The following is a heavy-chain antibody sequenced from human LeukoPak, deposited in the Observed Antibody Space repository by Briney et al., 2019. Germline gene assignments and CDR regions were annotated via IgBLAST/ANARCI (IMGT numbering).Heavy chain of an antibody. D-gene: IGHD3-22*01. CDR1: GYTFTSYD. J-gene: IGHJ5*02. CDR2: MNPNSGNT. CDR3: ARVLYYYDSSGYKRYYWFDP. Sequence: ASVKVSCKASGYTFTSYDINWVRQATGQGLEWMGRMNPNSGNTGYAQKFQGRVTITRNTSISTAYMELSSLRSEDTAVYYCARVLYYYDSSGYKRYYWFDPWGQGTLVTVSS. V-gene: IGHV1-8*03.